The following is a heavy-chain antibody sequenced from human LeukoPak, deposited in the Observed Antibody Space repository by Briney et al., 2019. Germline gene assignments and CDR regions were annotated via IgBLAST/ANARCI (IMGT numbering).Heavy chain of an antibody. V-gene: IGHV3-48*01. CDR1: GFTFSSYS. CDR3: AREYYDILTGYYIYYYYYMDV. CDR2: ISSSSSTI. J-gene: IGHJ6*03. D-gene: IGHD3-9*01. Sequence: GGSLRLSCAASGFTFSSYSMNWVRQAPGKGLEWVSYISSSSSTIYYADSVKGRFTISRDNAKNSLYLQMNSLRAEDTAVYYCAREYYDILTGYYIYYYYYMDVWGKGTTVTVSS.